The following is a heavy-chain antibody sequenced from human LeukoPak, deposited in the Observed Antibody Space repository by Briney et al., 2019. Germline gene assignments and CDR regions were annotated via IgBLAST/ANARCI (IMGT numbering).Heavy chain of an antibody. CDR3: AKDRLYDILTGCTIDY. D-gene: IGHD3-9*01. CDR2: ISWNSGSI. J-gene: IGHJ4*02. CDR1: GFTFDDYA. Sequence: PGGSLRLSCAASGFTFDDYAMHWVRQAPGKGLEWVSGISWNSGSIGYADSVKGRFTISRDNAKNSLYLQMNSLRAEDTALYYCAKDRLYDILTGCTIDYWGQGTLVTVSS. V-gene: IGHV3-9*01.